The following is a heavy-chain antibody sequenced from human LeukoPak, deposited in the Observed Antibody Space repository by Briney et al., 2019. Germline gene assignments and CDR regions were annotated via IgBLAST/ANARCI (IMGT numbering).Heavy chain of an antibody. V-gene: IGHV4-39*01. CDR2: IYYSGST. D-gene: IGHD3-9*01. Sequence: SETLSLTCTVSGGSISSSSYFWGWIRQPPGKGLEWIGSIYYSGSTSYNPSLKSRVTIPVDTSKNQFSLRLRSVTTADTAVYYCARQGYFDWSTGWGQGTLVTVSS. J-gene: IGHJ4*02. CDR3: ARQGYFDWSTG. CDR1: GGSISSSSYF.